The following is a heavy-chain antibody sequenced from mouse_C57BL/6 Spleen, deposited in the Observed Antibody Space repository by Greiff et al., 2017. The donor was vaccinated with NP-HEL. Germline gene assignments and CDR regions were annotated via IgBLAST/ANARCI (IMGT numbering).Heavy chain of an antibody. CDR3: ARGKDYYGSSYDAYYYAMDY. J-gene: IGHJ4*01. Sequence: QVQLQQPGAELVKPGASVKLSCKASGYTFTSYWMQWVKQRPGQGLEWIGEIDPSDSYTNYNQKFKGKATLTVDTSSSTAYMQLSSLTSEDSAVYYCARGKDYYGSSYDAYYYAMDYWGQGTSVTVSS. D-gene: IGHD1-1*01. CDR1: GYTFTSYW. CDR2: IDPSDSYT. V-gene: IGHV1-50*01.